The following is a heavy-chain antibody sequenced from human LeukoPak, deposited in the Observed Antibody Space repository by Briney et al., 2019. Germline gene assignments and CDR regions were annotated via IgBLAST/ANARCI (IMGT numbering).Heavy chain of an antibody. V-gene: IGHV3-21*01. CDR1: GFTFPTHG. CDR2: ITTGIGYT. CDR3: ARGRYFDL. Sequence: GALRLSCSASGFTFPTHGMNRVRQGPRKGLEWVSSITTGIGYTYYAASVKGRFTISRDNAKNSLYLEMNGLRVEDTAVYYCARGRYFDLWGRGTLVTVSS. J-gene: IGHJ2*01.